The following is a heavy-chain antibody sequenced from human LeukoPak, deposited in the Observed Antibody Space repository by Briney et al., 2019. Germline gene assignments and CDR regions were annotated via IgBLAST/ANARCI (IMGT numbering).Heavy chain of an antibody. D-gene: IGHD3-22*01. V-gene: IGHV3-20*04. Sequence: SGGSLRLSCAASGFTFDDYGMSWVRPAPGKGLEGVSSTNWNGGSTGYADSVKGRFTISRDNAKNSLYLQMNSLRAEDTALYYCARGVRNYYESSGYYALFDYWGQGALVTVSS. CDR3: ARGVRNYYESSGYYALFDY. J-gene: IGHJ4*02. CDR2: TNWNGGST. CDR1: GFTFDDYG.